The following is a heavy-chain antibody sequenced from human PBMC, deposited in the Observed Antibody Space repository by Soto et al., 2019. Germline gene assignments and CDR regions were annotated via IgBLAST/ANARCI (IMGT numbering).Heavy chain of an antibody. D-gene: IGHD3-3*01. CDR2: IYYSGST. J-gene: IGHJ6*02. V-gene: IGHV4-39*01. Sequence: SETLSLTCTVSGVSISSSSYYWGWMGQPPGKGLEWIGSIYYSGSTYYNPSLKSRVTISVDTSKNQFSLKLSSVTAADTAVYYCARQPVYDFWSGYLYYSSYGMDVWGQATTVTLSS. CDR3: ARQPVYDFWSGYLYYSSYGMDV. CDR1: GVSISSSSYY.